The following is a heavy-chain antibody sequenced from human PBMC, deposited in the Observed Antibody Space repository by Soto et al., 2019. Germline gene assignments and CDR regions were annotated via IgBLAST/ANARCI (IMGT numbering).Heavy chain of an antibody. V-gene: IGHV1-18*01. CDR1: GYTFSRYG. J-gene: IGHJ4*02. D-gene: IGHD1-26*01. Sequence: QVQLVQSGAEVREPGASVKVSCKTSGYTFSRYGITWVRQAPGQGLEWMGWINGNTGHTIYAMNLEDRLTISTDTSPSTAYLELRSLTSDDTAVYYCARERKWEPLPYWGQGTLVTVSS. CDR2: INGNTGHT. CDR3: ARERKWEPLPY.